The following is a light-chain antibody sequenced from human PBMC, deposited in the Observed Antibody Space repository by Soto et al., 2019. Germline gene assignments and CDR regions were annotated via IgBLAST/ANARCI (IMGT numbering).Light chain of an antibody. Sequence: DIHITQSPSSLSASVGDRVTIACRASQSISNYLNWYQQKPGKAPNLLIYIASNLHSGVPSRFSGSGSGTDFTLTISSMQPEDFANYYCQQSYSTPYTFGQGTKVDIK. J-gene: IGKJ2*01. CDR1: QSISNY. CDR3: QQSYSTPYT. CDR2: IAS. V-gene: IGKV1-39*01.